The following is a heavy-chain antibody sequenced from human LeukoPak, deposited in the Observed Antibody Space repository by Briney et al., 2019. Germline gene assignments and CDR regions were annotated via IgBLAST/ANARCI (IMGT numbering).Heavy chain of an antibody. CDR3: ARALRIYYYFDY. Sequence: GGSLRLSCAASGFTFDDYGMSWVRQAPGKGLEWVSGINWNGGSTGYADSVKGRFTISRDNAKNSLYLQMNSLRAEDTAVYYCARALRIYYYFDYWGQGTLVTVSS. J-gene: IGHJ4*02. CDR1: GFTFDDYG. D-gene: IGHD1-26*01. V-gene: IGHV3-20*04. CDR2: INWNGGST.